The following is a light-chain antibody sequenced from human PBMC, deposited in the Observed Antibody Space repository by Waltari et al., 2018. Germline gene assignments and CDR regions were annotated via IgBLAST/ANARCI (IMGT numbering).Light chain of an antibody. Sequence: EIVLTQSPGALSLSPGERATLSCRASKSVSSNFFAWYQQSPGQAPRLLIYDASTRATGIPSRFSGSGSGTDFTLPISRLEPEDFAVYYCQQYGSSPKVTFGGGTKVEIK. CDR2: DAS. CDR1: KSVSSNF. J-gene: IGKJ4*01. CDR3: QQYGSSPKVT. V-gene: IGKV3-20*01.